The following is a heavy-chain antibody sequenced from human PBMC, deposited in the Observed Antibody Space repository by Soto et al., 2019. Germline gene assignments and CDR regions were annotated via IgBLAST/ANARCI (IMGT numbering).Heavy chain of an antibody. CDR3: ARLVGNSWIDY. CDR2: IYYSGST. Sequence: TSETLSLTCTVSGGSISSYYWSWIRQPPGKGLEWIGYIYYSGSTNYNPSLKSRVTISVDTSKNQLSLQLNSVTPEDTGVYYCARLVGNSWIDYWGQGTLVTVSS. V-gene: IGHV4-59*12. CDR1: GGSISSYY. J-gene: IGHJ4*02. D-gene: IGHD6-13*01.